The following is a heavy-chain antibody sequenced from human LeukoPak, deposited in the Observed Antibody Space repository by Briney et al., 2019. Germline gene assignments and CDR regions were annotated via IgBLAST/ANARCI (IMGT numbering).Heavy chain of an antibody. D-gene: IGHD2-2*01. Sequence: PGGSLRLSCATSGFTFSSYWMHWVRQAPGKGLVWVSRINSDGSITSYADSVKGRFTISRDNAKNTLYLQMNSLRVEDTAVYYCARASSWRDSDAFDIWGQGTMVTVSS. J-gene: IGHJ3*02. CDR2: INSDGSIT. V-gene: IGHV3-74*01. CDR3: ARASSWRDSDAFDI. CDR1: GFTFSSYW.